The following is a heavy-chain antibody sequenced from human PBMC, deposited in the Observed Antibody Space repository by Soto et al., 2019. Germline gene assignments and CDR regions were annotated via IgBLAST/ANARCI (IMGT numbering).Heavy chain of an antibody. CDR2: IYYSGST. CDR1: GGSISSGDYY. D-gene: IGHD4-17*01. J-gene: IGHJ5*02. Sequence: SETLSLTCTVSGGSISSGDYYWSWIRQPPGKGLEWIGYIYYSGSTYYNPSLKSRVTISVDTSKNQFSLKLSSVTAADTAVYYCARDRGYGDYPANWFDPWGQGXLVTVYS. CDR3: ARDRGYGDYPANWFDP. V-gene: IGHV4-30-4*01.